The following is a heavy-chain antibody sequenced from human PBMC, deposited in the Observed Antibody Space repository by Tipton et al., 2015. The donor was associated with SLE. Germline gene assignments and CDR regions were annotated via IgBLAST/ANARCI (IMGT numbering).Heavy chain of an antibody. CDR1: NGSINYYH. Sequence: TLSLTCTVSNGSINYYHWSWVRQPPGKALEWIGYIHYSGNTNHNPSLKSRVTISVDTSKNQFSLILRSVTAADTAVYYCARETEALAAPYMDVWGKGTTVTVSS. V-gene: IGHV4-59*01. D-gene: IGHD3-3*02. J-gene: IGHJ6*03. CDR3: ARETEALAAPYMDV. CDR2: IHYSGNT.